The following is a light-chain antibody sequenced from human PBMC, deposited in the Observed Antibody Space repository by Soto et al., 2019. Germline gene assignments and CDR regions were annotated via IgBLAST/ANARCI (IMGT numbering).Light chain of an antibody. CDR1: SIDVGGYNY. V-gene: IGLV2-14*01. J-gene: IGLJ1*01. CDR3: SSYTGRTTYV. Sequence: QSALTQPASVSGSPGQSITISCTGTSIDVGGYNYVSWYQKHPGKAPKVMIYEVTNRPSGVSNRFSGSKSGNTASLTISGLQVEDEADYYCSSYTGRTTYVFXTGTKVTVL. CDR2: EVT.